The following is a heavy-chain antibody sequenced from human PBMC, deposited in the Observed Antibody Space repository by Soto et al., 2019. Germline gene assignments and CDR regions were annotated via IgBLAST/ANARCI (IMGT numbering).Heavy chain of an antibody. V-gene: IGHV3-23*01. CDR1: GFSFSDYA. Sequence: LRLSCAASGFSFSDYAMSWVRQAPGKGLEWVSVISESGGSTHYADSVRGRFTVSRDNSKNSLSLRMNSLRDEDTAVYFCAKRSPYSSGWYSPIFDYWGQGARVTAPQ. CDR2: ISESGGST. D-gene: IGHD6-13*01. J-gene: IGHJ4*02. CDR3: AKRSPYSSGWYSPIFDY.